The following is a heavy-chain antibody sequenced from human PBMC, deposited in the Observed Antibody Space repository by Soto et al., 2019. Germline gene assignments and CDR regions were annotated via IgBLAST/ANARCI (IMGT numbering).Heavy chain of an antibody. D-gene: IGHD3-3*01. CDR2: INSDGSST. CDR3: ARSHDFWSGRKNAYYFDY. J-gene: IGHJ4*02. V-gene: IGHV3-74*01. Sequence: GGSLRLSCAASGFTFSSYWMHWVRQAPGKGLVWVSRINSDGSSTSYADSVKGRFTISRDNAKNTLYLQMNSLRAEDTAVYYCARSHDFWSGRKNAYYFDYWGQGTLVTVSS. CDR1: GFTFSSYW.